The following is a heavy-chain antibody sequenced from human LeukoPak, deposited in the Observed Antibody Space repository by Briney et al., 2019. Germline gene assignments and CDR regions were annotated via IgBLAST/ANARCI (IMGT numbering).Heavy chain of an antibody. CDR1: GFTVSSDY. CDR2: ISGSGGST. D-gene: IGHD6-13*01. Sequence: GGSLRLSCAASGFTVSSDYMSWVRQAPGKGLEWVSAISGSGGSTYYADSVKGRFTISRDNSKNTLYLQMNSLRAEDTAVYYCAKRPRIAAAGTSDWFDPWGQGTLVTVSS. CDR3: AKRPRIAAAGTSDWFDP. J-gene: IGHJ5*02. V-gene: IGHV3-23*01.